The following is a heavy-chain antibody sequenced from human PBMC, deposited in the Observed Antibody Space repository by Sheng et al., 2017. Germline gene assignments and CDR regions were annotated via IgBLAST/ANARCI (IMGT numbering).Heavy chain of an antibody. V-gene: IGHV1-2*02. CDR2: INPGSGGT. CDR3: ARGDYYNRAVDY. CDR1: GYSFIDYY. D-gene: IGHD3-22*01. J-gene: IGHJ4*02. Sequence: QVQLVQSGAEVKKPGASVKVSCEASGYSFIDYYIHWVRQAPGQGLEWMGWINPGSGGTNYARKFQGRVTMTRDTSISTAYMDLSRLTSDDTAVYYCARGDYYNRAVDYWGQGTL.